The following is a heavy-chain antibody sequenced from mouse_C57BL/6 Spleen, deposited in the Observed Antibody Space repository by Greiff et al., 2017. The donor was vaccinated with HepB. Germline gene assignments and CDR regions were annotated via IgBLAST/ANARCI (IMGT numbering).Heavy chain of an antibody. D-gene: IGHD3-2*02. CDR3: AREAAQAFAY. Sequence: EVKLMESGPGLVKPSQSLSLTCSVTGYSITSGYYWNWTRQFPGNKLEWMGYISYDGSNNYNPSLKNRISITRNTSKNQCFLKLNSVTTEDTATYDCAREAAQAFAYWGQGTLVTVSA. CDR1: GYSITSGYY. J-gene: IGHJ3*01. V-gene: IGHV3-6*01. CDR2: ISYDGSN.